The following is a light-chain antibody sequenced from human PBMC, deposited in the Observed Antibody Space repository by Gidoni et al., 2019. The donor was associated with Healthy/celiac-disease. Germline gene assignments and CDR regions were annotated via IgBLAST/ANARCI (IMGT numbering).Light chain of an antibody. V-gene: IGKV1-9*01. Sequence: EIQLTQSPSFLSASVGDRVTSTCRASQGISSNLAWYQQKPGKAPKLLIYAASTLQSGVPSRFSGSGSETEFTLTISSLQPEDFATYYCQQLNSYPHTFGQGTKLEIK. CDR3: QQLNSYPHT. CDR2: AAS. CDR1: QGISSN. J-gene: IGKJ2*01.